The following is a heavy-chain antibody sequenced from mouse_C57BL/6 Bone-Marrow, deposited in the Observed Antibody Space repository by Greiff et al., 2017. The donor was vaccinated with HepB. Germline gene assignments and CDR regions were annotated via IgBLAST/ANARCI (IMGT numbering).Heavy chain of an antibody. CDR2: INYDGSST. CDR3: ARDDSNGLAAPFDV. CDR1: GFTFSDYY. V-gene: IGHV5-16*01. Sequence: DVMLVESEGGLVQPGSSMKLSCTASGFTFSDYYMAWVRQVPEKGLEWVANINYDGSSTYYLDSLKSRFIISRDNAKNILYLQMSSLKSEDTATYYCARDDSNGLAAPFDVWGTGTTVTVSS. D-gene: IGHD2-5*01. J-gene: IGHJ1*03.